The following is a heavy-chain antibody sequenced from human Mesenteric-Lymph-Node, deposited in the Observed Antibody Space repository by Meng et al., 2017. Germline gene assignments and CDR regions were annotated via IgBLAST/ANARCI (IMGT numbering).Heavy chain of an antibody. CDR1: GGTFSSYT. CDR2: IIPILGIA. CDR3: ARLSHYYDSSGFENYFDY. Sequence: SVKVSCKASGGTFSSYTISWVRQAPGQGLEWMGRIIPILGIANYAQKFQGRVTITADKSTSTAYLQWSSLKASDTAMYYCARLSHYYDSSGFENYFDYWGQGTLVTVSS. D-gene: IGHD3-22*01. J-gene: IGHJ4*02. V-gene: IGHV1-69*02.